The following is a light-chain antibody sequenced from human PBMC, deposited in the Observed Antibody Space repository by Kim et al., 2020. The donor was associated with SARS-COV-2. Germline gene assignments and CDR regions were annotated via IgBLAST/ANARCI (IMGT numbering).Light chain of an antibody. CDR1: KLGDKY. CDR2: EHS. Sequence: VSPGQTASITCSGDKLGDKYVCWYQQKPGQSPVRVIYEHSRRPSGIPERFLGSNSGNTATLTISGTQAMDEADYYCQAWDSSTGVFGGGTKLTVL. V-gene: IGLV3-1*01. CDR3: QAWDSSTGV. J-gene: IGLJ3*02.